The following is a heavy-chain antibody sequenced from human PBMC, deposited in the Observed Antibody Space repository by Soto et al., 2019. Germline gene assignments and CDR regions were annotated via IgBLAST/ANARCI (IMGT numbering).Heavy chain of an antibody. CDR1: GYTFTTYY. Sequence: QVQLVQSGAEVKKPGASVKVSCKASGYTFTTYYMYWVRQAPGQGLEWMGVINPSGGSTNYAQKFQARVTMTSDTSTSTVYMEMSSLRAEDTAVYYCARVRMGYGMDVWGQGTTVTVSS. V-gene: IGHV1-46*03. D-gene: IGHD1-26*01. CDR2: INPSGGST. CDR3: ARVRMGYGMDV. J-gene: IGHJ6*02.